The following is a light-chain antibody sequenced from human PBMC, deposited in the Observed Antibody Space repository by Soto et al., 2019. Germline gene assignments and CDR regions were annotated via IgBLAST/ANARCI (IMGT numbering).Light chain of an antibody. CDR3: QNYHRAPFT. V-gene: IGKV1-27*01. Sequence: DIQMTQSPSSLSASVGDRVTITCRASQGISNYLAWYQQRPGNAPKLLIYASSILQSGIPPRFSGTRSDTEFTLAISSLRPDDVATYYCQNYHRAPFTFGPGTKVDIK. CDR1: QGISNY. CDR2: ASS. J-gene: IGKJ3*01.